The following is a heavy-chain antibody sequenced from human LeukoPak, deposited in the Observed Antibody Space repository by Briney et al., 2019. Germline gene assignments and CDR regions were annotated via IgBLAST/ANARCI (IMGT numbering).Heavy chain of an antibody. CDR1: GGSISSSSYY. CDR2: IYYSGTT. CDR3: ARQSGWYYDFWSGYYTQH. Sequence: SETLSLTCTVSGGSISSSSYYWGWNRQPPGTGLEWIGTIYYSGTTYYNPSLKSRVTISVDTSKNQFSLKLSSVTAADTAVYYCARQSGWYYDFWSGYYTQHWGQGTLVTVSS. J-gene: IGHJ4*02. V-gene: IGHV4-39*01. D-gene: IGHD3-3*01.